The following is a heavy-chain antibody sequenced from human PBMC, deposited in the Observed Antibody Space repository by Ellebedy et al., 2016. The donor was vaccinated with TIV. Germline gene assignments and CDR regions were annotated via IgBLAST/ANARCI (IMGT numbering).Heavy chain of an antibody. CDR3: GGDGGYCSGGTCYLVY. J-gene: IGHJ4*02. V-gene: IGHV3-7*03. CDR1: GFTFSSYW. Sequence: GESLKISCAASGFTFSSYWMSWVRQAPGKGLEWVASIRQDGDEKSYVDSVKGRFIISRDNGKNSLYLQMSSLRAEETGVYYWGGDGGYCSGGTCYLVYWGQGTLVTVSS. CDR2: IRQDGDEK. D-gene: IGHD2-15*01.